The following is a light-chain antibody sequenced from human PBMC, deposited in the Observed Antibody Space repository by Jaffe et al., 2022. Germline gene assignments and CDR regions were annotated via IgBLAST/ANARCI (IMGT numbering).Light chain of an antibody. J-gene: IGKJ3*01. V-gene: IGKV2-28*01. Sequence: DIVMTQSPLSLPVTPGEPASISCRSNQSLLHSNGYNYLDWYLQKPGQSPRLLIYLGSNRASGVPDRFSGSGSGTDFALKISRVEAEDVGVYYCMQALQTPRFGPGTKVDIK. CDR2: LGS. CDR1: QSLLHSNGYNY. CDR3: MQALQTPR.